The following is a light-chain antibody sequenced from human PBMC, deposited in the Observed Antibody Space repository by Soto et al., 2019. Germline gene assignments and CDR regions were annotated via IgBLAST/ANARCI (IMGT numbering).Light chain of an antibody. CDR1: NSYFESYNL. CDR3: CSFAGGSSFDV. V-gene: IGLV2-23*02. J-gene: IGLJ1*01. Sequence: QSVLTQPASVSGSPGQSVTISCTGSNSYFESYNLVSWYQQFPGKVPKVIIYEVNKRPSGVSDRFSGSKSGGTASLTISGLQAEDEADYYCCSFAGGSSFDVFGTGTKVTVL. CDR2: EVN.